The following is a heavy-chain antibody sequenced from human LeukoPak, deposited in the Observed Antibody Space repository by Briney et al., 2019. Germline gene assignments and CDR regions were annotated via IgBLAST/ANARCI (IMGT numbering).Heavy chain of an antibody. D-gene: IGHD6-6*01. V-gene: IGHV3-48*01. CDR1: GFTFSTYG. Sequence: GGSLRLSCAASGFTFSTYGINWVRQAPGKGLEWASYISSRSTTINYADSVKGRFTISRDDAKSSLYLQMNSLRVEDTAVYYCARGGAARPDYWGQGTLVTVSS. CDR3: ARGGAARPDY. CDR2: ISSRSTTI. J-gene: IGHJ4*02.